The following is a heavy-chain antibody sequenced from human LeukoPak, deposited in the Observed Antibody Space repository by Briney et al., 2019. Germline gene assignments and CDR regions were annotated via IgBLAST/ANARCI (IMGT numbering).Heavy chain of an antibody. CDR1: GYTFTSYA. CDR3: ARDYDFWSGYYKDNWFDP. CDR2: INTNTGNP. V-gene: IGHV7-4-1*02. D-gene: IGHD3-3*01. J-gene: IGHJ5*02. Sequence: GASVKVSCKASGYTFTSYAMNWVRQAPGQGLEWMGWINTNTGNPTYAQGFTGRFVFSLDTSVSTAYLQISSLKAEDTAVYYYARDYDFWSGYYKDNWFDPWGQGTLVTVSS.